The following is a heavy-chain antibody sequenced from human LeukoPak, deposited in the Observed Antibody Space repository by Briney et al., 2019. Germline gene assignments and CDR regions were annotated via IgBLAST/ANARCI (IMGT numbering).Heavy chain of an antibody. V-gene: IGHV4-59*01. CDR2: LHYTGGS. Sequence: PSETLSLTCTVSGGSISSDYWSWIRQPPGKGLEWIGFLHYTGGSNYNPSLKSRVTISLDTSKNQFSLKLSYVTTADTAVYYCARTNAFAIWGQGTMVTVSA. CDR3: ARTNAFAI. CDR1: GGSISSDY. J-gene: IGHJ3*02.